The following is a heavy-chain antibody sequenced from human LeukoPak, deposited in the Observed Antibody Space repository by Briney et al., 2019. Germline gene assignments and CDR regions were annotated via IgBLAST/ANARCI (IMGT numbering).Heavy chain of an antibody. CDR1: GGTFSSYA. CDR3: ARRGYFDWNDAFDI. CDR2: IIPIFGTA. Sequence: SVKVSCKASGGTFSSYAISWVRQAPGQGLEWMGGIIPIFGTANYAQKLQGRVTITADKSTSTAYMELSSLRSEDTAVYYCARRGYFDWNDAFDIWGQGTMVTVSS. V-gene: IGHV1-69*06. D-gene: IGHD3-9*01. J-gene: IGHJ3*02.